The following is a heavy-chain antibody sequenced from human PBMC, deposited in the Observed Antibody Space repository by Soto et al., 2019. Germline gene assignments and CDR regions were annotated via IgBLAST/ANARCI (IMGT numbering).Heavy chain of an antibody. J-gene: IGHJ6*02. Sequence: TLSLTCTVSGGSISSGGYYWSWIRQHPGKGLEWIGYIYYSGSTYYNPSLKSRVTISVDTSKNQFSLKLSSVTAADTAVYYCARDNWNYDPYYYGMDVWGQGTTVTVSS. V-gene: IGHV4-31*03. CDR2: IYYSGST. CDR3: ARDNWNYDPYYYGMDV. D-gene: IGHD1-7*01. CDR1: GGSISSGGYY.